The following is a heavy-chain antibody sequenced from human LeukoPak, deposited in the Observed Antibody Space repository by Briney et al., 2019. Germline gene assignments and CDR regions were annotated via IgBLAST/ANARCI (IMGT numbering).Heavy chain of an antibody. CDR3: ARPYCSSTSCYGYFDY. CDR2: FYPGESDT. CDR1: GYRLTSYG. J-gene: IGHJ4*02. Sequence: GESLKISCKGSGYRLTSYGIGWVRQMPGKGLEWKGIFYPGESDTRYSPSFQGQVTISADKSISTAYLQWSSLKASDTATYYCARPYCSSTSCYGYFDYWGQGTLVTVSS. V-gene: IGHV5-51*01. D-gene: IGHD2-2*01.